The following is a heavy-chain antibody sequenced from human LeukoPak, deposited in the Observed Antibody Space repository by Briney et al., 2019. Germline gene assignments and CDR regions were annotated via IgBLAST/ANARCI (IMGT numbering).Heavy chain of an antibody. D-gene: IGHD6-19*01. V-gene: IGHV3-21*06. CDR2: ISSSSSYI. Sequence: GGSLRLSCAGSGFTFNTYAINWVRQAPGKGLEWVSSISSSSSYIYYADSVKGRFTISRDNAKNSVYLQMNSLRAEDTAVYYCAGGRGWFFDYWGQGTLVTVSS. CDR3: AGGRGWFFDY. J-gene: IGHJ4*02. CDR1: GFTFNTYA.